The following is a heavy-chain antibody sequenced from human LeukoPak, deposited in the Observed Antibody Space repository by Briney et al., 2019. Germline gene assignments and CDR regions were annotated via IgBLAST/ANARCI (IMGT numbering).Heavy chain of an antibody. CDR1: GFTVNNNF. Sequence: PGGSLRLSCAASGFTVNNNFMSWVRQAPGKGLEWVSVIESGGATNYADSVKGRFTISRDNSKNTLYLQMNSLRPEDTGVYFCARVYTGAATTQGDYWGQGTLVTVSS. V-gene: IGHV3-66*01. D-gene: IGHD1-26*01. J-gene: IGHJ4*02. CDR3: ARVYTGAATTQGDY. CDR2: IESGGAT.